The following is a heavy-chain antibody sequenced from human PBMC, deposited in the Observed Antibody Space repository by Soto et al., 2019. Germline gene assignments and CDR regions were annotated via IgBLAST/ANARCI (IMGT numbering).Heavy chain of an antibody. D-gene: IGHD3-3*01. CDR3: AITYYDFDV. Sequence: EEQLVQSGGGLVQPGGSLRLSCAASGFSFSSYDLFWVRQARGKGLEYVSAVSRNGINTYYANSVKGRFTISRDNSKNIMYLQMGTLRAEDMAVYYCAITYYDFDVWGKGTTVIVSS. J-gene: IGHJ6*04. CDR1: GFSFSSYD. V-gene: IGHV3-64*01. CDR2: VSRNGINT.